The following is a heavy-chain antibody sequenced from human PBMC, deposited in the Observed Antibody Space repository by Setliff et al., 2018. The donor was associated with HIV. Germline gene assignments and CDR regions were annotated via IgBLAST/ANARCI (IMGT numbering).Heavy chain of an antibody. D-gene: IGHD6-19*01. V-gene: IGHV4-39*07. CDR2: IYYSGST. CDR3: ARDRVAVAGPAYYFDY. CDR1: GGSISSSSYY. Sequence: SETLSLTCTVSGGSISSSSYYWGWIRQPPGKGLEWIGSIYYSGSTNYNPSLKSRVTISVDTSKNQFSLKLSSVTAADTAVYYCARDRVAVAGPAYYFDYWGQGTLVTVSS. J-gene: IGHJ4*02.